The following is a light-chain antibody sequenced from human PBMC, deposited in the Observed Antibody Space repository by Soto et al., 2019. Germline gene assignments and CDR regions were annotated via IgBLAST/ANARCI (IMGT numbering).Light chain of an antibody. J-gene: IGLJ1*01. CDR2: DVS. V-gene: IGLV2-18*02. CDR3: SSYTSSSTYV. CDR1: SSDVGSYNG. Sequence: QSALTQPPSVSGSPGQSVTISCTGTSSDVGSYNGVSWYQQPPGTAPKLMIYDVSNRPSGDPDRFSGSKSGNTASLTISGLQAEDEGDYYCSSYTSSSTYVFGTGTKLTVL.